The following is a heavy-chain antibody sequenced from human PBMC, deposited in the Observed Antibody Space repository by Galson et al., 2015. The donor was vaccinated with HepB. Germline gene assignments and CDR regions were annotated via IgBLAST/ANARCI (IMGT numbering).Heavy chain of an antibody. Sequence: QSGAEVKKAGESLKISCEGSGHSLNTYWVGWVRQKPGKGLEWMGIIYIDVSDTKYSPSFQGQVTISADKSTSIAYLQWSSLKASDTAIYYCAIRRTGIYYFDSWGQGTLVTVSS. J-gene: IGHJ4*02. D-gene: IGHD7-27*01. CDR3: AIRRTGIYYFDS. V-gene: IGHV5-51*01. CDR1: GHSLNTYW. CDR2: IYIDVSDT.